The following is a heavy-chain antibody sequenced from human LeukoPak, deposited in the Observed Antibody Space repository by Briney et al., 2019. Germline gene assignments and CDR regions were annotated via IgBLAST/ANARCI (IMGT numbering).Heavy chain of an antibody. CDR3: ARGVIIRGRLDP. Sequence: GGSLRLSCGASGFTLSSNWMTWVRQAPGRGLEWVASINQDGSVKYYVDSVKGRFTISRDNARNSLSLQMNSLGAEDTAVYYCARGVIIRGRLDPWGQGTLVTVSS. CDR1: GFTLSSNW. CDR2: INQDGSVK. D-gene: IGHD3-16*02. V-gene: IGHV3-7*01. J-gene: IGHJ5*02.